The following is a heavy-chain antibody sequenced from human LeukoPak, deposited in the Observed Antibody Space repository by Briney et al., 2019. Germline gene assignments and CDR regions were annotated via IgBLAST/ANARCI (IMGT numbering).Heavy chain of an antibody. CDR2: IYPGDSDT. CDR3: ARHRPPGIAAAARYWFDP. Sequence: PGESLKISCKGSGYSFTSYWIGWVRQTPGKGLEWMGIIYPGDSDTRCSPSFQGQVTISADKSISTAYLQWSSLKASDTAMYYCARHRPPGIAAAARYWFDPWGQGTLVTVSS. J-gene: IGHJ5*02. D-gene: IGHD6-13*01. CDR1: GYSFTSYW. V-gene: IGHV5-51*01.